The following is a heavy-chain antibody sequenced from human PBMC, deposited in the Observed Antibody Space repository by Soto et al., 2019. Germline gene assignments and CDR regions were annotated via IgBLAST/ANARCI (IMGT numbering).Heavy chain of an antibody. CDR2: INPNSGGT. J-gene: IGHJ4*02. D-gene: IGHD3-3*01. CDR1: GYTFTGYY. Sequence: QVQLVQSGAEVKKPGASVKVSCKASGYTFTGYYMHWVRQAPGQGLEWMGWINPNSGGTNYAQKFQGRVTMTRDTSISTAYMELSRLRSDDTAVYYCARRKTTGYYDFWSGYSYYFDYWGQGTLVTVSS. CDR3: ARRKTTGYYDFWSGYSYYFDY. V-gene: IGHV1-2*02.